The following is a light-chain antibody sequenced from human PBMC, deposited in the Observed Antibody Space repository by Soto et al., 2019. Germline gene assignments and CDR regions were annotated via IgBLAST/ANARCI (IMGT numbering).Light chain of an antibody. Sequence: EIVLTQSPGTLSLSPGERATLSCRASQSVSSSYLAWYQQKPGQAPRLLIYGASSRATGIPDRFGGSGSGTDFPLTISRLEPEDFAVYYCQQYGSSPAFGGGTKVEIK. CDR2: GAS. J-gene: IGKJ4*01. CDR3: QQYGSSPA. V-gene: IGKV3-20*01. CDR1: QSVSSSY.